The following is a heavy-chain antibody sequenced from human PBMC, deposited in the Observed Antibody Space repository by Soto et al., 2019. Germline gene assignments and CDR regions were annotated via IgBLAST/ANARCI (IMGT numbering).Heavy chain of an antibody. Sequence: QVQLQESGPGLVKPSETLSLTCTVSGGSISSYYWSWIRQPPGKGLEWIGYIYYSGSTNYNPSLRGRVAVSVDTSKNQFSLKLSSVTAADTAVYYCARGDGSGSYYNWYYMDVWGKGTTVTVSS. CDR1: GGSISSYY. V-gene: IGHV4-59*01. CDR2: IYYSGST. CDR3: ARGDGSGSYYNWYYMDV. J-gene: IGHJ6*03. D-gene: IGHD3-10*01.